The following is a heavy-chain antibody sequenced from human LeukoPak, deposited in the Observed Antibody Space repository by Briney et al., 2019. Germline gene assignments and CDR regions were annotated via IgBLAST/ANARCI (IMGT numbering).Heavy chain of an antibody. D-gene: IGHD3-10*01. Sequence: GGSLRLSCAASGFSFDTYAMTWVRQAPEKGLEWVSVIYSGGSTYCADSVKGRFTISRDNSKNTLYLQMNSLRAEDTAVYYCARGVPFHYWGQGTLVTVSS. CDR1: GFSFDTYA. CDR2: IYSGGST. CDR3: ARGVPFHY. J-gene: IGHJ4*02. V-gene: IGHV3-53*01.